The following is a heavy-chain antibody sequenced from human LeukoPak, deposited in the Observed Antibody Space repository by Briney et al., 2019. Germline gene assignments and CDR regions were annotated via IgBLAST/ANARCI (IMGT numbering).Heavy chain of an antibody. CDR2: ISSSSSTI. CDR3: CRQDWAY. D-gene: IGHD2-21*01. Sequence: PGGSLRLSCAASGFTFSTYSMNWVRQAPGKGLEWISYISSSSSTIFYADSVKGRFTISRDNARKSLYLQMNNVTAEDTAVYYCCRQDWAYWGQGTLVTVSS. J-gene: IGHJ4*02. CDR1: GFTFSTYS. V-gene: IGHV3-48*01.